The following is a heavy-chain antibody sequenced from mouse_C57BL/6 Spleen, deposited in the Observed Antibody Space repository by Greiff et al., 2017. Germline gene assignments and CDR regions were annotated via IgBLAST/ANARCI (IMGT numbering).Heavy chain of an antibody. J-gene: IGHJ3*01. CDR2: IYPGDGDT. CDR1: GYAFSSYW. D-gene: IGHD3-2*02. Sequence: QVHVKQSGAELVKPGASVKISCKASGYAFSSYWMNWVKQRPGKGLEWIGQIYPGDGDTNYNGKFKGKATLTADKSSSTAYMQLSSLTSEDSAVYFCARYDSSEAWFAYWGQGTLVTVSA. V-gene: IGHV1-80*01. CDR3: ARYDSSEAWFAY.